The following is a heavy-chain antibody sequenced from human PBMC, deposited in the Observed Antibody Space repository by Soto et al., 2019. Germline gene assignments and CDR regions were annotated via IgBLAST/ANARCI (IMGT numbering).Heavy chain of an antibody. Sequence: EVQLLESGGGLVQPGGSLRLSCAASGFTFSSYAMSWVRQAPGQGLEWVSAIRGSGGTTYYADSVKGRFTFSRDNSKNTLYLQMNSLRAEDTAVYYCAKTANGWFSAFDIWGQGTMVTVSS. CDR1: GFTFSSYA. V-gene: IGHV3-23*01. CDR3: AKTANGWFSAFDI. J-gene: IGHJ3*02. D-gene: IGHD6-19*01. CDR2: IRGSGGTT.